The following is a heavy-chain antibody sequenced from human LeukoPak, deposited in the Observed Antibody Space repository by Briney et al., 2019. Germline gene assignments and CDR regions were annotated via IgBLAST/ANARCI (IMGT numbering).Heavy chain of an antibody. CDR2: ISYDGSNK. D-gene: IGHD2-2*01. V-gene: IGHV3-30*03. CDR3: ASSLVWVPAADDY. J-gene: IGHJ4*02. CDR1: GFTFSSYG. Sequence: PGRSLRLSCAASGFTFSSYGMHWVRQAPGKGLEWVAVISYDGSNKYYADSVKGRFTISRDNSKNTLYLQMNSLRAEDTAVYYCASSLVWVPAADDYWGQGTLVTVSS.